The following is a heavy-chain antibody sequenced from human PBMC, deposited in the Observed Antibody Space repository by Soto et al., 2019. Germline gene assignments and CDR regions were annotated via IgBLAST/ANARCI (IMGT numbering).Heavy chain of an antibody. D-gene: IGHD2-2*01. CDR2: IIPIPGTA. V-gene: IGHV1-69*01. Sequence: QVQLVQSGAEVKKPGSSVKVSCKASGGTFGSYAISWVRQAPGQGLEWMGGIIPIPGTANYAQKFQGRVTIAADESTGTAYMELSSLRSEDTAVYYCARSQGSSTSLEIYDYYYYGMDVWGQGTTVTVSS. CDR1: GGTFGSYA. CDR3: ARSQGSSTSLEIYDYYYYGMDV. J-gene: IGHJ6*02.